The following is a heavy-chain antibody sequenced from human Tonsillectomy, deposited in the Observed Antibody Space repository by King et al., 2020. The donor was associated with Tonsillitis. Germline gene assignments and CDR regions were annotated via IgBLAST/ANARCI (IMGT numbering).Heavy chain of an antibody. V-gene: IGHV4-59*01. CDR2: IYFSGGT. CDR3: ARVSCSSTSCYYYFDY. J-gene: IGHJ4*02. CDR1: GGSISRYY. Sequence: VQLQESGPGLVKPSETLSLTCTVSGGSISRYYWSWSRQPPGKGLEWIGYIYFSGGTTYNPSLESRVNISVDTSKNQFSLKLSSVTAADTAVYYCARVSCSSTSCYYYFDYWGQGTLVTVSS. D-gene: IGHD2-2*01.